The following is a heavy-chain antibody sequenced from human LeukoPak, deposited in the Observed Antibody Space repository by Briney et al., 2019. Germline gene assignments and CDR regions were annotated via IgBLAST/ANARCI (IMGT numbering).Heavy chain of an antibody. V-gene: IGHV5-51*01. Sequence: GESLKISCKGSGYNFTSYWIGWVRQMPGEGLEWMGIIFPGDSDTRYRPSFQGQVTISADRSINTAYLQWSSLKASDTAMYYCARHDSSGYWPNSYLDYWGQGTLVTVSS. CDR1: GYNFTSYW. CDR2: IFPGDSDT. D-gene: IGHD3-22*01. CDR3: ARHDSSGYWPNSYLDY. J-gene: IGHJ4*02.